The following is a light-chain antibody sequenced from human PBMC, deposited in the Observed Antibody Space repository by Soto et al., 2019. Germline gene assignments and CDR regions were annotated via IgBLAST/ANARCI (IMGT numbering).Light chain of an antibody. V-gene: IGLV1-47*02. J-gene: IGLJ1*01. CDR2: SND. Sequence: QSALTQSPSASGTPGQTITISCSGSSSNIGSNAVYWYQQLSGSAPKLLMHSNDQRPSGVPDRFSGSRSGTSASLAVSGLRSEDEADYFCSAWDDSLGGYVFGPGTKVTVL. CDR1: SSNIGSNA. CDR3: SAWDDSLGGYV.